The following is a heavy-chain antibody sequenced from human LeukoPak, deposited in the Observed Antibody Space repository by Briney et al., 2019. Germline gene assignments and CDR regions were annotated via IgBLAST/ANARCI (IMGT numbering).Heavy chain of an antibody. D-gene: IGHD1-26*01. CDR2: ISSSSSYI. V-gene: IGHV3-21*01. CDR3: AGADVGAIGIVDY. J-gene: IGHJ4*02. CDR1: GFTFSSYS. Sequence: PGGSLRLSCAASGFTFSSYSMNWVRQAPGKGLEWVSSISSSSSYIYYADSVKGRFTISRDNAKNSLYLQMNSLRAEDTAVYYCAGADVGAIGIVDYWGPRTLLTLSS.